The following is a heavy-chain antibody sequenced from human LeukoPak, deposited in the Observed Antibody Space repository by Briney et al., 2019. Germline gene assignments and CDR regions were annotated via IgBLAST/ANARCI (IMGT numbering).Heavy chain of an antibody. Sequence: ASVKVSCKASGYTFTSYGISWVRQAPGQGLEWMGWISAYNGNTNYAQKLQGRVTMTTDTSTSTAYMELRSLRSDDTAVYYCARDGLWQTDYYYYYYYGMDVWGKGTTVTVSS. V-gene: IGHV1-18*04. CDR3: ARDGLWQTDYYYYYYYGMDV. J-gene: IGHJ6*04. D-gene: IGHD3-22*01. CDR1: GYTFTSYG. CDR2: ISAYNGNT.